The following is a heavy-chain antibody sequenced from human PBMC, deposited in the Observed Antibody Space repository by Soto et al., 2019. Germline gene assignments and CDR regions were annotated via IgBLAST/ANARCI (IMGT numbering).Heavy chain of an antibody. CDR1: GGSLSSYY. CDR3: ARVEGDGYNYNNWFDP. V-gene: IGHV4-59*01. D-gene: IGHD5-12*01. Sequence: SLPCSVLGGSLSSYYWSWIRQPPGKGLEWIGYAYYSGRTNYSPSLKSRVTISVDTSKNQFSLKLDSVTPADTAVYYCARVEGDGYNYNNWFDPWGRGTLVTVSS. CDR2: AYYSGRT. J-gene: IGHJ5*02.